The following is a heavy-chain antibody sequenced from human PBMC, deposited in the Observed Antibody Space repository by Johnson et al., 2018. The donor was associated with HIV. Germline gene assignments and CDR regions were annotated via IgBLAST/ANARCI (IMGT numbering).Heavy chain of an antibody. Sequence: VQLVESGGGLVQPGGSLRLSCAASGFTFSSYWMSWVRQAPGKGLEWVANIKQDGSEKYYVDSVRGRFTISRDNAKNSLYLQMNSLRAEDTAVYYCARSYDSSGYYYSFALDIWGQGTMVTVSS. CDR1: GFTFSSYW. CDR2: IKQDGSEK. V-gene: IGHV3-7*01. D-gene: IGHD3-22*01. CDR3: ARSYDSSGYYYSFALDI. J-gene: IGHJ3*02.